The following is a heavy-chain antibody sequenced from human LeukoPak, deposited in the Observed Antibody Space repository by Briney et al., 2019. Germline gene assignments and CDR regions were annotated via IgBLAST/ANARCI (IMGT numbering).Heavy chain of an antibody. D-gene: IGHD2-2*01. CDR2: IYTSGST. Sequence: SETLSLTCTVSGGSISSGSYYWSWIRQPAGKGLEWIGRIYTSGSTNYNPSLKSRVTMSVDTSKNQFSLKLSSVTAADTAVYYCARRGFVVVPAVLDAFDIWGQGTMVTVSS. J-gene: IGHJ3*02. CDR3: ARRGFVVVPAVLDAFDI. CDR1: GGSISSGSYY. V-gene: IGHV4-61*02.